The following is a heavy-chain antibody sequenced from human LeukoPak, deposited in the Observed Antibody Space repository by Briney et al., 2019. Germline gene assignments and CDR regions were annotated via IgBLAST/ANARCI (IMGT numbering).Heavy chain of an antibody. D-gene: IGHD2-15*01. CDR3: ARGKRTIVATITSGNFRYCSGGSCYRWFDP. J-gene: IGHJ5*02. CDR2: INHSGST. CDR1: GGSFSGYY. V-gene: IGHV4-34*01. Sequence: SETLSLTCAVYGGSFSGYYWSWIRQPPGRGLEWMGEINHSGSTNYNPSLKSRVTISVDTSKNQFSLKLSSVTAADTAVYYCARGKRTIVATITSGNFRYCSGGSCYRWFDPWGQGTLVTVSS.